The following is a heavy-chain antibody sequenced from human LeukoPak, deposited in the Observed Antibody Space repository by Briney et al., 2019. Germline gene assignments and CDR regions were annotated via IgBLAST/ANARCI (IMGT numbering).Heavy chain of an antibody. CDR1: GFTFSNYW. V-gene: IGHV3-7*04. D-gene: IGHD3-16*01. CDR2: IIEDGSEK. CDR3: ARHLNWGQFDH. J-gene: IGHJ4*02. Sequence: GGSLRLSCAASGFTFSNYWMDWVRQAPGKRLEWVASIIEDGSEKYHSDSVKGRFTISRDNTKNSLYLHMNSLRAEDTAVYYCARHLNWGQFDHWGQGTLVTVSS.